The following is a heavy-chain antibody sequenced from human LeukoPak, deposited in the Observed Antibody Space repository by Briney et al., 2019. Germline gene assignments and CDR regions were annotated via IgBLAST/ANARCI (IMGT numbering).Heavy chain of an antibody. V-gene: IGHV4-30-2*01. CDR1: GGSISSGGYS. D-gene: IGHD5-12*01. J-gene: IGHJ4*02. CDR2: IYHSGST. CDR3: ARVKIVATVTIAYYFDY. Sequence: SETLSLTCAVSGGSISSGGYSWSWIRQPPGKGLEWIGYIYHSGSTYYNPSLKSRVTISVDRSKSQFSLKLSSVTAADTAVYFCARVKIVATVTIAYYFDYWGQGTLVTVSS.